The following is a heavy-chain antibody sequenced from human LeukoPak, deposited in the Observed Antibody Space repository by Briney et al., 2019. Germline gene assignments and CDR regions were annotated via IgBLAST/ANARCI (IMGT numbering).Heavy chain of an antibody. CDR3: ARDSSGYRPFDY. D-gene: IGHD3-22*01. Sequence: GASVKVSCKASGYTFTGYYMHWVRQAPGQGLEWMGWINPNSGGTNYAQKFQGRVTMTRDMSTSTVYMELSSLRSEDTAVYYCARDSSGYRPFDYWGQGTLVTVSS. CDR2: INPNSGGT. V-gene: IGHV1-2*02. J-gene: IGHJ4*02. CDR1: GYTFTGYY.